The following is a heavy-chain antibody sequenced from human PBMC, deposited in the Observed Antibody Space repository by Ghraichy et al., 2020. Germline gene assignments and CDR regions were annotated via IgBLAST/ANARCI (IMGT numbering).Heavy chain of an antibody. CDR1: GGSFSGYY. CDR2: ILHTVNT. V-gene: IGHV4-34*12. J-gene: IGHJ4*02. D-gene: IGHD5/OR15-5a*01. CDR3: ASGRRGPLRFDF. Sequence: SETLSLTCAVSGGSFSGYYWSWIRQPPGKGLEWIGKILHTVNTNYNPSLKSRVTISVDTSKKQFSLNLTSVTAADTAVYYCASGRRGPLRFDFWGQGALVTVSS.